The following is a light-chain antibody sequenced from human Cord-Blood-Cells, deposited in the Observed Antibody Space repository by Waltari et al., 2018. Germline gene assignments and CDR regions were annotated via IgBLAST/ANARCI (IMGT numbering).Light chain of an antibody. V-gene: IGKV3-15*01. CDR2: GAS. CDR1: QSVSSN. CDR3: QQYNNWPLT. Sequence: EIVMTQSPATLSVSPGERATLSCRASQSVSSNLAWYQQKPGQAPRLLIYGASTRATGIPARVSGSASGTEFTLTISSLQSEDFAVYYCQQYNNWPLTFGGGTKVEIK. J-gene: IGKJ4*01.